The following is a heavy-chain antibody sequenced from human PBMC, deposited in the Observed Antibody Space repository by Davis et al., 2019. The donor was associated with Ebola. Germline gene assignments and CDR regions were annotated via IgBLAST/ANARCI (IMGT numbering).Heavy chain of an antibody. V-gene: IGHV3-48*02. D-gene: IGHD2-21*02. Sequence: GESLKISCAASGFTFSTYAMNWVRQAPGKGLEWVSYISHSSNTIYYADSVKGRFTISRDNAKNSLYLQMNSLRDEDTAVYYCVRGRDIVVVTATPCFGFWGQGTMVTVSS. CDR2: ISHSSNTI. J-gene: IGHJ3*01. CDR3: VRGRDIVVVTATPCFGF. CDR1: GFTFSTYA.